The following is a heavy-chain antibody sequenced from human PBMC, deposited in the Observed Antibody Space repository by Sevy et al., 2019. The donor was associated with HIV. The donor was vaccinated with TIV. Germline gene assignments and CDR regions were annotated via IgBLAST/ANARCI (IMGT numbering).Heavy chain of an antibody. CDR1: GGTFSSYG. J-gene: IGHJ4*02. CDR3: ARGGGNGWYYFDY. Sequence: ASVKVSCKASGGTFSSYGISWVRQAPGQGLEWMGGINPILGTVNYAQKFQGRVTITADESTKTAYMELSSLSSEDTAVYYCARGGGNGWYYFDYWGQETLVTVSS. CDR2: INPILGTV. D-gene: IGHD6-19*01. V-gene: IGHV1-69*13.